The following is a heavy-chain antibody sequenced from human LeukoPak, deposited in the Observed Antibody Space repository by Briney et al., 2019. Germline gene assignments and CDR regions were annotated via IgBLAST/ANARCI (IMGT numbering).Heavy chain of an antibody. D-gene: IGHD6-13*01. CDR1: GFTVSSNY. J-gene: IGHJ4*02. V-gene: IGHV3-53*01. Sequence: GGSLRLSCAASGFTVSSNYMSWVRQAPGKGLEWVAVIYFGGSTYYADSVQGRFTISRDNSKNTLYLQMNGLRVEDTAVYYCARDQVGGAVDYWGQGTLVTVSS. CDR2: IYFGGST. CDR3: ARDQVGGAVDY.